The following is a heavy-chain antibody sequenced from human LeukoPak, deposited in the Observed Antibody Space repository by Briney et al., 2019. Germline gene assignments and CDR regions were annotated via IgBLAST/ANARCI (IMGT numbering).Heavy chain of an antibody. CDR3: ATYSGYDRIFDH. CDR2: ISSSSSYI. CDR1: GFTFTSYS. Sequence: GGSLRLSCAASGFTFTSYSMNWVRQAPGKGLEWVSSISSSSSYIYYADSLKGRFTISRDNAKNSLYLQMNSLRAEDTAVYYCATYSGYDRIFDHWGQGTLVTVSS. V-gene: IGHV3-21*01. J-gene: IGHJ4*02. D-gene: IGHD5-12*01.